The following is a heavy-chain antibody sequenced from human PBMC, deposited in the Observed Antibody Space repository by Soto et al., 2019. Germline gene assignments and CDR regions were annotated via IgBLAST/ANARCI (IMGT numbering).Heavy chain of an antibody. CDR3: ARDPPITIFGVVIPSGAFDI. V-gene: IGHV1-18*04. Sequence: ASVKVSCKASGYTFTSYGISWVRQAPGQGLEWMGWISAYNGNTNYAQKLQGRVTMTTDTSTSIAYMELRSLRSDDTAVYYCARDPPITIFGVVIPSGAFDIWGQGTMVTVSS. CDR1: GYTFTSYG. J-gene: IGHJ3*02. D-gene: IGHD3-3*01. CDR2: ISAYNGNT.